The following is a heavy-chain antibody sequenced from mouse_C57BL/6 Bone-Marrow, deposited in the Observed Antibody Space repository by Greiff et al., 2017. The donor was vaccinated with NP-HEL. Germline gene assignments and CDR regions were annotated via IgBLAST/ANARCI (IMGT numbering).Heavy chain of an antibody. Sequence: EVKLQESVAELVRPGASVKLSCTASGFNIKNTYMHWVKQRPEQGLEWIGRIDPANGNTKYAPKFQGKATITADTSSNTAYLQLSSLTSEDTAIYYCARSTCTTVVGSFDYWGQGTTLTVSS. CDR3: ARSTCTTVVGSFDY. J-gene: IGHJ2*01. CDR2: IDPANGNT. D-gene: IGHD1-1*01. V-gene: IGHV14-3*01. CDR1: GFNIKNTY.